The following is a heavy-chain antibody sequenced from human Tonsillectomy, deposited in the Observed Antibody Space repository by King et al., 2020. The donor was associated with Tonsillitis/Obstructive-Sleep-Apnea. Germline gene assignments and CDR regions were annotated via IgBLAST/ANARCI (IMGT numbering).Heavy chain of an antibody. J-gene: IGHJ3*02. D-gene: IGHD4-23*01. Sequence: QLVQSGAEVKKPGASVKVSCKASEYTFTTYYMHWVRQAPGQGLEWMGWINPNSGGTNYPQKFQGRVIMTRDTSISTAYMELTRLRSDDTAVYCCASIEVGNSASFHIWGQGTMVTVSS. V-gene: IGHV1-2*02. CDR1: EYTFTTYY. CDR3: ASIEVGNSASFHI. CDR2: INPNSGGT.